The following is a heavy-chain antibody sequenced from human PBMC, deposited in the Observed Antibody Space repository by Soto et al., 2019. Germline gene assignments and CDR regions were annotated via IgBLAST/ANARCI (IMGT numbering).Heavy chain of an antibody. V-gene: IGHV1-69*01. Sequence: QVQLVQSGAEVKKPGSSVKVSCKASGGTFSSYAISWVRQAPGQGLEWMGGFIPIFGTANYAQKFQGRVTITADESTSTAYMELSSLRSEDTAVYYCARGGAVGCSGGSCYGIDYWGQGTLVTVSS. CDR1: GGTFSSYA. CDR2: FIPIFGTA. J-gene: IGHJ4*02. CDR3: ARGGAVGCSGGSCYGIDY. D-gene: IGHD2-15*01.